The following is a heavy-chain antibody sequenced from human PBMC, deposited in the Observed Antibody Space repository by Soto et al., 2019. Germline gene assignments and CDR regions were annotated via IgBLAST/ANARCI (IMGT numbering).Heavy chain of an antibody. V-gene: IGHV3-48*02. Sequence: EVQLVESGGGLVQPGGSRGFPCPASGSSSVTYTMNWFAQAPGRGLEWVSYISSRSYTIYYVDSVKGRFTISRDNAKNSLYLQMNSLRDEDTAVYYCARGGSSSDNGMDVWGQGTTVTVSS. J-gene: IGHJ6*02. CDR2: ISSRSYTI. D-gene: IGHD6-6*01. CDR1: GSSSVTYT. CDR3: ARGGSSSDNGMDV.